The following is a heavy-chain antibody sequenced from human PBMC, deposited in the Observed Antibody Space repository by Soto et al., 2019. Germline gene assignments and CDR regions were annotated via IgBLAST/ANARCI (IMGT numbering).Heavy chain of an antibody. CDR2: IWYDGSNK. D-gene: IGHD3-10*01. Sequence: PGGSLRLSCAASGFTFSSYGMHWVRQAPGKGLEWVAVIWYDGSNKYYADSVKGRFTISRDNSKNTLYLQMNSLRAEDTAVYYCARLHYYDSGSCAFDIWGQGTMVTVSS. V-gene: IGHV3-33*01. CDR3: ARLHYYDSGSCAFDI. CDR1: GFTFSSYG. J-gene: IGHJ3*02.